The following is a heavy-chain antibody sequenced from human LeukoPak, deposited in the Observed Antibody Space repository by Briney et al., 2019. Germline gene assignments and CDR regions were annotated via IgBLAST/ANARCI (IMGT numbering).Heavy chain of an antibody. CDR3: TTDPDIEVVLDVDP. CDR2: FDPENGET. J-gene: IGHJ5*02. V-gene: IGHV1-69-2*01. Sequence: GATVKISCKASGYSFIDYYIHWVQQAPGKGLEWVGSFDPENGETKYAEKFQGRVTMTADTSTDTAYMELSSLRFEDTAVYYCTTDPDIEVVLDVDPWGQGTQVTVSP. CDR1: GYSFIDYY. D-gene: IGHD2-15*01.